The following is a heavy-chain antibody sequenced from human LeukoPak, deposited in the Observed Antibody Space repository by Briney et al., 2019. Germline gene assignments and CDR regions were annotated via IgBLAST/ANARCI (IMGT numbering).Heavy chain of an antibody. D-gene: IGHD2-2*01. Sequence: PGGSLRLSCAASGFTFSSYSMNWVRQAPGKGLEWVSSISSSSSYIYYADSVKGRFTISRDNAKNSLYLQMNSLRAEDTAVYYCARDSKVGVAAAALQYWGQGTLVTVSS. V-gene: IGHV3-21*01. CDR2: ISSSSSYI. CDR3: ARDSKVGVAAAALQY. J-gene: IGHJ4*02. CDR1: GFTFSSYS.